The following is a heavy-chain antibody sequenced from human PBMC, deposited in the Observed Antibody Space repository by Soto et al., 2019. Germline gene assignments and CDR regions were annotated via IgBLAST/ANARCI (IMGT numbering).Heavy chain of an antibody. CDR1: GFTFSSYS. D-gene: IGHD6-13*01. J-gene: IGHJ5*02. CDR2: ISSSSSTI. V-gene: IGHV3-48*01. CDR3: ARHPERIAESGWFDP. Sequence: EVQLVESGGGLVQPGGSLRLSCAASGFTFSSYSMNWVRQAPGKGLEWVSYISSSSSTIYYADSVKGRFTISRDNAKNSLYLQMNSLRAEDTAVYYCARHPERIAESGWFDPWCQGPLVTVSS.